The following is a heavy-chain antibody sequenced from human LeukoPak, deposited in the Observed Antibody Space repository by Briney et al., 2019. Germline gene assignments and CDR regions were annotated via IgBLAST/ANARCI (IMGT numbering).Heavy chain of an antibody. Sequence: ASVKVSCKASGYTFTSYYMHWVRQAPGQGLEWMGRINPNSGGTNYAQKFQGRVTMTRDTSISTAYMELRRLRSDDTAVYYCARWRGDILTGLGFDPWGQGTLVTVSS. CDR1: GYTFTSYY. V-gene: IGHV1-2*06. CDR2: INPNSGGT. D-gene: IGHD3-9*01. J-gene: IGHJ5*02. CDR3: ARWRGDILTGLGFDP.